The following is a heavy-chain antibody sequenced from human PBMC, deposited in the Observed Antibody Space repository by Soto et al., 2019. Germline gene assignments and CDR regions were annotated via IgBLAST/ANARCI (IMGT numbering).Heavy chain of an antibody. CDR3: AKVLSGTYTYYYGMDV. Sequence: GGSLRLSCAASGFIFNNYVMNWVRQAPGKGLEWVSSISASGSYTYYADSVKGRFTISRDNSNNTLYLQMNSLTVEHTAVYYCAKVLSGTYTYYYGMDVWGQGTTVTVSS. V-gene: IGHV3-23*01. D-gene: IGHD1-7*01. CDR2: ISASGSYT. CDR1: GFIFNNYV. J-gene: IGHJ6*02.